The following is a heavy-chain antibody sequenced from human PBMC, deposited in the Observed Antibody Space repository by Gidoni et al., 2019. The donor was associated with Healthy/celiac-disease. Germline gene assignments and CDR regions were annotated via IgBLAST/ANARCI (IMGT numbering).Heavy chain of an antibody. D-gene: IGHD3-3*01. J-gene: IGHJ6*02. V-gene: IGHV6-1*01. CDR2: TYYRSKWYN. CDR3: ARGTTYYDFWSGYSTYYYYGMDV. Sequence: QVQLQLSGPGLVKPSQTPPLTCAISGDSVSSNSAAWNWFRQSPSRGLERLGRTYYRSKWYNDYAVSVKSRITINPYTSKNQFSLQLNSVTPEDTAVYYCARGTTYYDFWSGYSTYYYYGMDVWGQGTTVPSP. CDR1: GDSVSSNSAA.